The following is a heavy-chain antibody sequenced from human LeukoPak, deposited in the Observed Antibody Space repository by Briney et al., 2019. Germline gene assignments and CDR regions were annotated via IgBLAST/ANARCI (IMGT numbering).Heavy chain of an antibody. CDR3: AKECYYYDSSGYCH. CDR2: ISYDGSNK. Sequence: GGSLRLCCAASGFTFSSYGMHWVRQAPGKGLEWVAVISYDGSNKYYADSVKGRFTISRDNSKNTLYLQMNSLRAEDTAVYYCAKECYYYDSSGYCHWGQGTLVTVSS. D-gene: IGHD3-22*01. CDR1: GFTFSSYG. J-gene: IGHJ4*02. V-gene: IGHV3-30*18.